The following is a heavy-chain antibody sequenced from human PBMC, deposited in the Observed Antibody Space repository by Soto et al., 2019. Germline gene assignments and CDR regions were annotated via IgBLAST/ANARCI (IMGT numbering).Heavy chain of an antibody. CDR1: GYTFTSYG. V-gene: IGHV1-18*01. Sequence: QVQRVQSGAGVKKPGASVMVSCRASGYTFTSYGISWVRQSPGQGLEWMGWIRAYNGNTNYAQKVQGRVTMTTDTSTRTVYMELRGLRSDDTAVYFCARDLPAMDVWGQWTTVSVSS. J-gene: IGHJ6*02. CDR2: IRAYNGNT. CDR3: ARDLPAMDV.